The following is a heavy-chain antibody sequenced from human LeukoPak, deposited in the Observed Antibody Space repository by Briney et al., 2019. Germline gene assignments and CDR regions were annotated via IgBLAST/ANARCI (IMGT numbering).Heavy chain of an antibody. D-gene: IGHD4/OR15-4a*01. CDR3: TRLDYGPDY. J-gene: IGHJ4*02. CDR2: IRTRTNRYAT. V-gene: IGHV3-73*01. CDR1: GFTFSVSA. Sequence: GGSLRLSCAASGFTFSVSAIHWVRQASGKGLEWVGRIRTRTNRYATAYAAAVKGRFTVSRDDSKNTAYLQMNSLKTEDTAAYYCTRLDYGPDYWGQGTQVIVSS.